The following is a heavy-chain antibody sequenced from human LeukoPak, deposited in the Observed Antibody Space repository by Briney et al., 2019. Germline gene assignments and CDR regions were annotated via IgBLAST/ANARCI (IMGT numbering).Heavy chain of an antibody. Sequence: ASVKVSCKASGYTFTNSYMHWVRQAPGQGLEWMGLINPSGGTTTYAQKFQGRVTMTRDTSTSTVYMELSSLRSEDTAVYYCASGIAVAPDGGYYFDYWGQGTLVSVSS. V-gene: IGHV1-46*01. CDR1: GYTFTNSY. J-gene: IGHJ4*02. D-gene: IGHD6-19*01. CDR3: ASGIAVAPDGGYYFDY. CDR2: INPSGGTT.